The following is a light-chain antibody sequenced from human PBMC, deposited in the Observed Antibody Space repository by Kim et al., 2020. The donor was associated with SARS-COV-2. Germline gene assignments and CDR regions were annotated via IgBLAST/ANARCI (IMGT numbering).Light chain of an antibody. CDR2: AAS. V-gene: IGKV1-39*01. CDR3: QQSYSTPYT. J-gene: IGKJ2*01. Sequence: SACVGDRVNITCRASQSISSYLNWYQQKPGKAPELLIYAASSLQSGVPSRFSGSGSGTDFTLTISSLQPEDFTTYYCQQSYSTPYTFGQGTKLEI. CDR1: QSISSY.